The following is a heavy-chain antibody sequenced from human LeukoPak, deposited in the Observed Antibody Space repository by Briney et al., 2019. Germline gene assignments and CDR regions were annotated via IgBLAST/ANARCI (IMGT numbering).Heavy chain of an antibody. J-gene: IGHJ4*02. V-gene: IGHV3-33*01. CDR1: GFTFSSYG. CDR3: AREGPRGNSQFDY. D-gene: IGHD2/OR15-2a*01. CDR2: IWYDGSNK. Sequence: GGSLRLSGAASGFTFSSYGMHWVRQAPGKGLEWVALIWYDGSNKYYADSVKGRLTISRDNSKNTLYLQMNSLRAEDTAVYYCAREGPRGNSQFDYWGQGTLVTVSS.